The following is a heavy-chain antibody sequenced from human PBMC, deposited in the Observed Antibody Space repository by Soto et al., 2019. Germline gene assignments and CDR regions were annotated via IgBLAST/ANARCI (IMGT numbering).Heavy chain of an antibody. D-gene: IGHD2-15*01. CDR2: IYKSATT. J-gene: IGHJ5*01. Sequence: LSLTCSVSGDSISTVDYFWAWIRQPPGQALEYIGYIYKSATTYYNPSFEGRVAISLDTSKSHFSLNVTSVTAADTAVYFCARGRYCLTGRCFPNWFDSWGQGTLVTVSS. CDR3: ARGRYCLTGRCFPNWFDS. V-gene: IGHV4-30-4*01. CDR1: GDSISTVDYF.